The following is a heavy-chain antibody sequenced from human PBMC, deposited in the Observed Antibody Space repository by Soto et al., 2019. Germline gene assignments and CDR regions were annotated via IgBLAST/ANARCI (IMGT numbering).Heavy chain of an antibody. CDR3: ARDYGDGYYYFDL. CDR1: GFTFSDYT. J-gene: IGHJ4*02. Sequence: QVQLVESGGGVVQPGRSLRLSCAASGFTFSDYTMHWVRQAPGKELEWVALMSSDGGNTHYTDSVKDRFTISRDNSKNTLYLQMDSLRPEDTTVYYCARDYGDGYYYFDLWGQGTLVTVSS. V-gene: IGHV3-30-3*01. D-gene: IGHD5-12*01. CDR2: MSSDGGNT.